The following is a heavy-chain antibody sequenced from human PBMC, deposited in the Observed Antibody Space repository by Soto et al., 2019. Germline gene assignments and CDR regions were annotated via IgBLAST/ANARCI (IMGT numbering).Heavy chain of an antibody. CDR3: ASLRRFRDYYDSSGYLYFDY. CDR2: IIPILGIA. D-gene: IGHD3-22*01. Sequence: ASVKVSCKASGGTFSSYTISWVRQAPGQGLEWMGRIIPILGIANYAQKFQGRVTITADKSTSTAYMELSSLRSEDTAVYYCASLRRFRDYYDSSGYLYFDYWGQGTLVTVSS. V-gene: IGHV1-69*02. J-gene: IGHJ4*02. CDR1: GGTFSSYT.